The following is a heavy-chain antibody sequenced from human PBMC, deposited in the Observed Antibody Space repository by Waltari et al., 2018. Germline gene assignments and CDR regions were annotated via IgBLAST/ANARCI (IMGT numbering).Heavy chain of an antibody. CDR3: ASSYYDTSGYSPFDY. Sequence: QVQLQQWGAGLLKPSETLSLTCAVYGGPFNDNSWNWIRQPPGKGLEWIGQINDSGSTNYNPSLRSRVTISVDTSKNQFSLNLSSVTAADTAVYYCASSYYDTSGYSPFDYWGQGTLVTVSS. J-gene: IGHJ4*02. D-gene: IGHD3-22*01. CDR2: INDSGST. V-gene: IGHV4-34*01. CDR1: GGPFNDNS.